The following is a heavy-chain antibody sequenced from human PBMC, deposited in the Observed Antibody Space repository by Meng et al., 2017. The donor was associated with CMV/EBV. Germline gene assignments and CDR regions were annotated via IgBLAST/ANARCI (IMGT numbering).Heavy chain of an antibody. CDR3: ARDGPIVVVRGHYGMDV. V-gene: IGHV3-48*03. CDR1: GFTFSSYE. Sequence: GESLKISCAASGFTFSSYEMNWVRQAPGKGLEWVSYISSSGSTIYYADSVKGRFTISRDNAKNSLYLQMNSLRAEDTAVYYCARDGPIVVVRGHYGMDVWGQGTTVTVS. D-gene: IGHD2-2*01. CDR2: ISSSGSTI. J-gene: IGHJ6*02.